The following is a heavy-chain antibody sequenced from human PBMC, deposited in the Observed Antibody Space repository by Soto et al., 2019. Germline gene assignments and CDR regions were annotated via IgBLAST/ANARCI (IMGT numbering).Heavy chain of an antibody. V-gene: IGHV1-24*01. CDR3: ATDPDSYSGSYHGGPKFDY. CDR1: GYTLTELS. CDR2: FDPEDGET. D-gene: IGHD1-26*01. Sequence: QVQLVHSGAEVKKPGASVKVSCKVSGYTLTELSMHWVRQAPGKGLEWIGGFDPEDGETIYAQKFQGRVTMTEDTSTDTAYMELSSLRSEDTAVYYCATDPDSYSGSYHGGPKFDYWGQGTLVTVSS. J-gene: IGHJ4*02.